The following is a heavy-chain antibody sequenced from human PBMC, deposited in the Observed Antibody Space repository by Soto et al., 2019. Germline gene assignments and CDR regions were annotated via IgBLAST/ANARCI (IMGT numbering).Heavy chain of an antibody. Sequence: SETLSLTCTVSGGSISSGDYYWSWIRQPPGKGLEWIGYIYYSGSTYYNPSLKSRVTISVDTSKNQFSLKLSSVTAADTAVYYCARARVYYHYYYYYGMDVWGQGTTVTVSS. V-gene: IGHV4-30-4*01. CDR3: ARARVYYHYYYYYGMDV. CDR2: IYYSGST. D-gene: IGHD2-8*01. J-gene: IGHJ6*02. CDR1: GGSISSGDYY.